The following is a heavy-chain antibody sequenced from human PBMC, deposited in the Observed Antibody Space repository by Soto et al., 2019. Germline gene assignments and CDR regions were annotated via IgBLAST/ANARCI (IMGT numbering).Heavy chain of an antibody. Sequence: LRLSCAASGFTFSSYAMSWVRQAPGKGLEWVSAISGSGGSTYYADSVKGRFTISRDNSKNTLYLQMNSLRAEDTAVYYCAKDSSSWYVSSYCDYWGQGTLVTVSS. V-gene: IGHV3-23*01. CDR2: ISGSGGST. J-gene: IGHJ4*02. CDR3: AKDSSSWYVSSYCDY. D-gene: IGHD6-13*01. CDR1: GFTFSSYA.